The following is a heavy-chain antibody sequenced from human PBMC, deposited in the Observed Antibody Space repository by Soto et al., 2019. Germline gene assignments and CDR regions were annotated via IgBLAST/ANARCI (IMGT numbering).Heavy chain of an antibody. V-gene: IGHV4-30-4*01. CDR2: IYNGGRT. D-gene: IGHD2-8*01. CDR1: GDSISGDGYH. J-gene: IGHJ4*02. CDR3: ARAPVGMDSINFFDH. Sequence: PSETLSLTCTVSGDSISGDGYHWSWFRQSPGKGLEWIGYIYNGGRTFYRPSLESRINMSLDATKNSYSLRLTSVTAADTAVYYCARAPVGMDSINFFDHWGQGILVTVSS.